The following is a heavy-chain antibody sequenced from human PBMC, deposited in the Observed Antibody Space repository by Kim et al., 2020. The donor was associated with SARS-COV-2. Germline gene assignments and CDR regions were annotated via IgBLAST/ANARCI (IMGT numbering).Heavy chain of an antibody. CDR3: VRDQGSGHDY. J-gene: IGHJ4*02. CDR2: ST. Sequence: STYYNPSHKRRVTISVDTTKNQFSLKLSSVTAAAAAVYYCVRDQGSGHDYWGQGTLVTVSS. V-gene: IGHV4-30-2*05. D-gene: IGHD2-15*01.